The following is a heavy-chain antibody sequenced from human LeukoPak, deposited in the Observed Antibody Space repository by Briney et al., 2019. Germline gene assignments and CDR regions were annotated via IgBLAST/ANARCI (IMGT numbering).Heavy chain of an antibody. CDR1: GGSISSSSYY. CDR2: IYYSGST. V-gene: IGHV4-39*07. CDR3: ASLYSGSYYPPPDY. Sequence: SETLSLTCTVSGGSISSSSYYWGWIRQPPGKGLEWIGSIYYSGSTYYNPSLKSRVTISVDTSKNQFSLKLSSVTAADTAVYYCASLYSGSYYPPPDYWGQGTLVTVSS. J-gene: IGHJ4*02. D-gene: IGHD1-26*01.